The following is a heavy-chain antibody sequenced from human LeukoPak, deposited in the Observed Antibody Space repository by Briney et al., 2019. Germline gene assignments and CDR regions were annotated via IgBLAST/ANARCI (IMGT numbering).Heavy chain of an antibody. Sequence: GGSLRLSCAASGFTFSSNGMHWVRQAPGKGLEWVAFIRYDGSNKYYADSVKGRFSISRDNSKNTLYIQMSSLKAEDTAVYYCAKGSGRVRGTLALDFDYWGQGTLVTVSS. CDR2: IRYDGSNK. CDR3: AKGSGRVRGTLALDFDY. D-gene: IGHD3-10*01. J-gene: IGHJ4*02. CDR1: GFTFSSNG. V-gene: IGHV3-30*02.